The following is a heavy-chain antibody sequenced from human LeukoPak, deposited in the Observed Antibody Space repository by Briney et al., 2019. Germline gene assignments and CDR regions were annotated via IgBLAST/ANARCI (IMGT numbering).Heavy chain of an antibody. Sequence: GGSLRLSCAASGFTFRSYWMSWVRQAPGKGLEWVANIKQDGSEKYYVDSVKGRFTISRDNAKNSLYLQMNSLRAEDTAVYYCARVLGYYDSSGYYYHHYFDYWGQGTLVTASS. CDR2: IKQDGSEK. V-gene: IGHV3-7*04. D-gene: IGHD3-22*01. J-gene: IGHJ4*02. CDR3: ARVLGYYDSSGYYYHHYFDY. CDR1: GFTFRSYW.